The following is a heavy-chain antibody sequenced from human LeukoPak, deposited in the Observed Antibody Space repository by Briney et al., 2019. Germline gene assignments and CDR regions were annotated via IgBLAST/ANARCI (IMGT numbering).Heavy chain of an antibody. Sequence: SETLSLTCTVSGGSISSGSYYWSWIRQPAGKGLEWIGRIYTSGSTNYNPSLKSRVTISVDTSKNQFSLKLSSVTAADTAVYYCARSPGATGTYGYWGQGTLVTVSS. CDR2: IYTSGST. CDR1: GGSISSGSYY. D-gene: IGHD1-1*01. CDR3: ARSPGATGTYGY. V-gene: IGHV4-61*02. J-gene: IGHJ4*02.